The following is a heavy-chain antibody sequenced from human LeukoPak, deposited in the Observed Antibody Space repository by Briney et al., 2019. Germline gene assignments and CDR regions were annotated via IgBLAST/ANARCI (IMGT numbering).Heavy chain of an antibody. D-gene: IGHD3-3*01. Sequence: GGSLRLSCAASGFTFSSYSMTWVRQAPGKGLEWVSSISSSSSYIYYADSVKGRFTISRDKAKNSLYLQMNSLRAEDTAVYYCARIGRITIFGVVTYYFDYWGQGTLVTVSS. CDR3: ARIGRITIFGVVTYYFDY. V-gene: IGHV3-21*01. CDR1: GFTFSSYS. CDR2: ISSSSSYI. J-gene: IGHJ4*02.